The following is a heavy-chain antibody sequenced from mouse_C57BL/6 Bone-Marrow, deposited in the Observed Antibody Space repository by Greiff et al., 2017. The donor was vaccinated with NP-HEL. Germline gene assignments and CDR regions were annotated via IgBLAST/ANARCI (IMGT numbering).Heavy chain of an antibody. CDR1: GFNIKDDY. J-gene: IGHJ1*03. D-gene: IGHD1-1*01. CDR3: TTHYYGSSLRYWYFDV. Sequence: EVQLQQSGAELVRPGASVKLSCTASGFNIKDDYMHWVKQRPEQGLEWIGWIDPENGDTEYASKFQGKATITADTSSNTAYLQLSSPTSEDTAVYYCTTHYYGSSLRYWYFDVWGTGTTVTVSS. V-gene: IGHV14-4*01. CDR2: IDPENGDT.